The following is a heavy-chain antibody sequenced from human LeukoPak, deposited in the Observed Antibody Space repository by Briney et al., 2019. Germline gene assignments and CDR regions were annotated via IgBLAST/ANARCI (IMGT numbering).Heavy chain of an antibody. Sequence: GGSLRLSCAASGFTFSSYAMHWVRQAPGKGLEWVAVTSYDGSNKYYADSVKGRFTISRDNSKNTLYLQMNSLRAEDTAVYYCARGRRGSGSYRFDYWGQGTLVTVSS. CDR3: ARGRRGSGSYRFDY. CDR2: TSYDGSNK. CDR1: GFTFSSYA. V-gene: IGHV3-30-3*01. D-gene: IGHD3-10*01. J-gene: IGHJ4*02.